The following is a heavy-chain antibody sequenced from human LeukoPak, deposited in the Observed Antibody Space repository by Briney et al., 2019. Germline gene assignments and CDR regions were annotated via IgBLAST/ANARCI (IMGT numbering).Heavy chain of an antibody. CDR3: ARGPNTLVSDYYYYYYMDV. D-gene: IGHD2-2*01. V-gene: IGHV3-23*01. Sequence: GGSLRLSCAASGFTFRSYGMSWVRQAPGKGLEWVSAISAGGGSTYYADSVKGRFTISRDNSKNTLYLQMNSLRAEDTAVYYCARGPNTLVSDYYYYYYMDVWGKGTTVTVSS. CDR1: GFTFRSYG. CDR2: ISAGGGST. J-gene: IGHJ6*03.